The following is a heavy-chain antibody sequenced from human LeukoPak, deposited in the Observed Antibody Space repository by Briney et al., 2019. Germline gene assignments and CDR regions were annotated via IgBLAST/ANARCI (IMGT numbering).Heavy chain of an antibody. V-gene: IGHV3-23*01. CDR2: ISGSGGST. CDR3: AKVGGFGESYFDY. D-gene: IGHD3-10*01. CDR1: GFTLSSYA. Sequence: GGSLRLSCAASGFTLSSYAMSWVRQAPGKGLEWVSAISGSGGSTYYADSVKGRFTISRDNSKNTLYLQMNSLRAEDTAVYYCAKVGGFGESYFDYWGQGTLVTVSS. J-gene: IGHJ4*02.